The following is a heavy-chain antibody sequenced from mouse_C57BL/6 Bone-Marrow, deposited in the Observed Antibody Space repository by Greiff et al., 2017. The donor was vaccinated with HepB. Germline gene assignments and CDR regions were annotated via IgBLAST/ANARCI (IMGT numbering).Heavy chain of an antibody. Sequence: VQLQQSGTVLARPGASVKMSCKTSGYTFTSYWMHWVKQRPGQGLEWIGYINPSSGYTKYNQKFKDKATLTADKSSSTAYMQLSSLTYEDSAVYYCAGYYYGRGMDYWGQGTSVTVSS. D-gene: IGHD1-1*01. CDR3: AGYYYGRGMDY. CDR2: INPSSGYT. V-gene: IGHV1-7*01. J-gene: IGHJ4*01. CDR1: GYTFTSYW.